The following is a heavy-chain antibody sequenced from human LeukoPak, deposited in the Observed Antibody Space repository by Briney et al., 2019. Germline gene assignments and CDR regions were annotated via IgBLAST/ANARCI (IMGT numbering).Heavy chain of an antibody. J-gene: IGHJ4*02. CDR1: GFTFSSYA. V-gene: IGHV3-23*01. CDR2: ISGSGGST. D-gene: IGHD5-24*01. CDR3: AKDKFVEMATSRLDY. Sequence: GGSLRLSCAASGFTFSSYAMSWVRQAPGKGLEWVSAISGSGGSTYYADSVKGRFTISRDNSKNTLYLQMNSLRAEDTAVYYCAKDKFVEMATSRLDYWGQGTLVTVSS.